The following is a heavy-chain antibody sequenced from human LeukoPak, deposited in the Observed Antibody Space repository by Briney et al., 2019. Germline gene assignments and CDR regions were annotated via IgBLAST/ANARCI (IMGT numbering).Heavy chain of an antibody. V-gene: IGHV1-2*04. CDR3: ATSGVYGSGSSYYYYYGMDV. J-gene: IGHJ6*02. Sequence: ASVKVSCKASGYTFTGYYMHWVRQAPGQGLEWMGWINPNSGGTNYAQKFQGWVTMTRDTSISTAYMELSRLRSDDTAVYYCATSGVYGSGSSYYYYYGMDVWAKGPRSPSP. CDR2: INPNSGGT. D-gene: IGHD3-10*01. CDR1: GYTFTGYY.